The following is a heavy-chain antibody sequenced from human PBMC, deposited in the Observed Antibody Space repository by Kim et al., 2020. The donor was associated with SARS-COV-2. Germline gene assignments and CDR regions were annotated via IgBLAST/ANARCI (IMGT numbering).Heavy chain of an antibody. D-gene: IGHD6-6*01. CDR3: AKAERRVAARPGAFDI. Sequence: SVKGRFTISRDNSKNTLYLQMNSLRAEDTAVYYCAKAERRVAARPGAFDIWGQGTMVTVSS. V-gene: IGHV3-23*01. J-gene: IGHJ3*02.